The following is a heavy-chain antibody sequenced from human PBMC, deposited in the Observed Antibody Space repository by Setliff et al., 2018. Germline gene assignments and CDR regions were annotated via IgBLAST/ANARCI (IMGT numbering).Heavy chain of an antibody. CDR3: ARGITSGGYWGQRFLYLDV. Sequence: SETLSLTCTVSGGSISSDSHYWAWVRQPAGKGLELIGQIYSNGRTYYNPSLKSRLTISLDTSKNQFSLRLNSMTAADTAVYYCARGITSGGYWGQRFLYLDVWGRGTTVTVLL. V-gene: IGHV4-61*09. D-gene: IGHD3-22*01. CDR2: IYSNGRT. CDR1: GGSISSDSHY. J-gene: IGHJ6*03.